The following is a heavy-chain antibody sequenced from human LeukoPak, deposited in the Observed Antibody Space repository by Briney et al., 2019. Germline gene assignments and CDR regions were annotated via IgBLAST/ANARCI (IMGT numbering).Heavy chain of an antibody. CDR2: ISWDGGST. J-gene: IGHJ4*02. V-gene: IGHV3-43D*03. CDR1: GFTFDDYA. CDR3: AKGTPTGATLDY. D-gene: IGHD1-26*01. Sequence: GGSLRLSCAASGFTFDDYAMHWVRQAPGKGLEWVSLISWDGGSTYYADSVKGRFTISRDNSKNSLYLQMNSLRAEDTALYYCAKGTPTGATLDYWGQGTLVTVSS.